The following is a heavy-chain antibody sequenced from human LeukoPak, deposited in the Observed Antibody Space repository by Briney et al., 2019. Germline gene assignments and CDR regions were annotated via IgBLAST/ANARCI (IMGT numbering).Heavy chain of an antibody. CDR1: GFTVSSNY. D-gene: IGHD3-3*01. J-gene: IGHJ6*02. Sequence: GGSLRLSCAASGFTVSSNYMSWVRQAPGKGLEWVSVTYSGGSSNYADSVRGRFTISRDDSKNTLYLQMNSLRAEDTAVYYCAKDRYDFWSGSYWYYYYYGMDVWGQGTTVTVSS. CDR2: TYSGGSS. CDR3: AKDRYDFWSGSYWYYYYYGMDV. V-gene: IGHV3-53*01.